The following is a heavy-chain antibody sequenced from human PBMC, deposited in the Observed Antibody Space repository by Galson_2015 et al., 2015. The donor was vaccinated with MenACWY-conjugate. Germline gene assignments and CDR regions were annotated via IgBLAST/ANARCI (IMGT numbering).Heavy chain of an antibody. Sequence: AISGDSVSSDSAAWNWFRQSPSRGLEWLGRTYYRSKWYSEYALSVRSRIRVSPDTSNNRFSLQLNSLTLEDTAVYYCVRGYCSGATCPVEFDPWGPGTVVTVSS. D-gene: IGHD2-15*01. V-gene: IGHV6-1*01. CDR3: VRGYCSGATCPVEFDP. J-gene: IGHJ5*02. CDR2: TYYRSKWYS. CDR1: GDSVSSDSAA.